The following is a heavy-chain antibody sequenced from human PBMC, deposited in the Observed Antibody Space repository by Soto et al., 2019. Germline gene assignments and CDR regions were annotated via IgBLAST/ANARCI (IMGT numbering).Heavy chain of an antibody. CDR1: GYTFTGAY. D-gene: IGHD3-10*01. V-gene: IGHV1-2*02. CDR3: ARDFTKRSYGVDV. J-gene: IGHJ6*01. Sequence: GASVKVSFKSSGYTFTGAYIHLVRQAPGQGLEWMGCINPNSGGTEFAQKFQGRVTVTRDTSITTVYMEMNRLRSYDTGVYYCARDFTKRSYGVDVWGQGTAVTVSS. CDR2: INPNSGGT.